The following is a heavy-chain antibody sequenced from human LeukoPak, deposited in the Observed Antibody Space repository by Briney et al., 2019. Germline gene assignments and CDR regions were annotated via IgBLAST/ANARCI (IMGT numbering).Heavy chain of an antibody. CDR3: ARGPITRGAFDI. D-gene: IGHD3-10*01. J-gene: IGHJ3*02. CDR1: GGSISSYY. V-gene: IGHV4-59*13. Sequence: SETLSLTCTVSGGSISSYYWSWIRQPPGKGLEWIGYIYYTGNTNYNPSLKSRVTISLDTSKNQFSLRLNSVTDADTAVYYCARGPITRGAFDIWGQGTMVTVSS. CDR2: IYYTGNT.